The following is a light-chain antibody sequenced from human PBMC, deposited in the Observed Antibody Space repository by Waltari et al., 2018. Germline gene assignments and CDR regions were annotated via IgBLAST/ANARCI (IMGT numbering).Light chain of an antibody. J-gene: IGLJ2*01. Sequence: QSALTQPASVSGSPGQSITISCTGASSDIGGYNYVSWYQQHPGKAPKLMIFDLARWPSGFSNRFSGSKSGNTASLTISGLQAEDEADYYCASYTTTRTVVFGGGTKVTVL. CDR1: SSDIGGYNY. CDR2: DLA. V-gene: IGLV2-14*01. CDR3: ASYTTTRTVV.